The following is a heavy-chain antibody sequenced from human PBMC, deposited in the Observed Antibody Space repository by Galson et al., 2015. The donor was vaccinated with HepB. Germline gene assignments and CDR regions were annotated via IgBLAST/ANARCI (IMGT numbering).Heavy chain of an antibody. CDR3: ARDMGTTRMDV. Sequence: SLRLSCAASGLTFSSYGMHWVRQAPGKGLEWVAIIWYDGGDKHYADSVKGRFTISRDNVKDTLYLQMNSLRAEDTAVYYCARDMGTTRMDVWGRGTTVTVSS. J-gene: IGHJ6*04. V-gene: IGHV3-33*01. D-gene: IGHD7-27*01. CDR1: GLTFSSYG. CDR2: IWYDGGDK.